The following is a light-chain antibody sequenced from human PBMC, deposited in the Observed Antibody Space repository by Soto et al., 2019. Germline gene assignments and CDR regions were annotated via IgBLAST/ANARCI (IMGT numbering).Light chain of an antibody. V-gene: IGKV3-20*01. CDR3: QQYGSSGT. CDR2: GAS. Sequence: EIVLTQSPGTLSLSPGERATLSCRASQSVNNNYLAWYQQTPGQAPRLLIYGASNRATGTPDRFSGSGSGTDFTLTISRLEPEDFAVYYCQQYGSSGTFGQGTKVDIK. J-gene: IGKJ1*01. CDR1: QSVNNNY.